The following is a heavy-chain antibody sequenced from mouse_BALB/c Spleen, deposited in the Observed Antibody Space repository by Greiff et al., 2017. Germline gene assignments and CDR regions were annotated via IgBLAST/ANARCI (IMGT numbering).Heavy chain of an antibody. CDR3: ARVDYYDYDEGFAY. CDR2: IWGDGST. D-gene: IGHD2-4*01. CDR1: GFSLTGYG. V-gene: IGHV2-6-7*01. Sequence: VQVVESGPGLVAPSQSLSITCTVSGFSLTGYGVNWVRQPPGKGLEWLGMIWGDGSTDYNSALKSRLSISKDNSKSQVFLKMNSLQTDDTARYYCARVDYYDYDEGFAYWGQGTLVTVSA. J-gene: IGHJ3*01.